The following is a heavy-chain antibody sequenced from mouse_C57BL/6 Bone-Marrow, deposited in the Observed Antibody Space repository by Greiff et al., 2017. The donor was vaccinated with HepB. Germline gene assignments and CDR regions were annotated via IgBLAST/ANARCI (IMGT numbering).Heavy chain of an antibody. Sequence: EVQGVESGGGLVQPKGSLKLSCAASGFSFNTYAMNWVRQAPGKGLEWVARIRSKSNNYATYYADSVKDRFTISRDDSESMLYLQMNNLKTEDTAMYYCVRHFIYSNYPYAMDYWGQGTSVTVSS. CDR3: VRHFIYSNYPYAMDY. V-gene: IGHV10-1*01. CDR2: IRSKSNNYAT. J-gene: IGHJ4*01. CDR1: GFSFNTYA. D-gene: IGHD2-5*01.